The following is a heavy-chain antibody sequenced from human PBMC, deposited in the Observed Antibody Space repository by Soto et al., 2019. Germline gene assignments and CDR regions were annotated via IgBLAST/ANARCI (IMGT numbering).Heavy chain of an antibody. Sequence: EVQLVEAGGGVVRPGGSLRLSCAASGFTFDDYGMSWVRQAPGKGLEWVSGGNWIGGSTGYADSVKGRFTISRDNAKNSLYLQMNSLRAEDTALYYCAREKTYYYDSSGYYPMYYFDYWGQGTLVTVSS. J-gene: IGHJ4*02. V-gene: IGHV3-20*04. CDR1: GFTFDDYG. CDR3: AREKTYYYDSSGYYPMYYFDY. CDR2: GNWIGGST. D-gene: IGHD3-22*01.